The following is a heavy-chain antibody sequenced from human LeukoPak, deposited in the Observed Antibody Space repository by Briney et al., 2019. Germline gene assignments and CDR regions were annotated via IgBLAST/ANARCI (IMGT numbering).Heavy chain of an antibody. CDR1: GGSIGPYY. Sequence: PSETLSLTCIISGGSIGPYYWSWIRQAAGKGPEWIGRIYTTGTADYNPSLKGRVFLSVDTSKNQFSLKVTSVTAADTAVYYCARDMPDYYDTRRLDNWGQGTLVTVSS. V-gene: IGHV4-4*07. J-gene: IGHJ4*02. CDR2: IYTTGTA. CDR3: ARDMPDYYDTRRLDN. D-gene: IGHD3-22*01.